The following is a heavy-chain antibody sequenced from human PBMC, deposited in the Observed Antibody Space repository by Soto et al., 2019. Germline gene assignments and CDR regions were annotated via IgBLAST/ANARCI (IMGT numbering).Heavy chain of an antibody. CDR3: ARLASEGSGWTPRTYYYYYGMDV. CDR1: GDTFSSYA. CDR2: IIPIFGTA. V-gene: IGHV1-69*13. D-gene: IGHD6-19*01. J-gene: IGHJ6*02. Sequence: SVKVSCKASGDTFSSYAISWVRQAPGQGLEWMGGIIPIFGTANYAQKFQGRVTITADESTSTAYMELSSLRSEDTAVYYCARLASEGSGWTPRTYYYYYGMDVWGQGTTVTVSS.